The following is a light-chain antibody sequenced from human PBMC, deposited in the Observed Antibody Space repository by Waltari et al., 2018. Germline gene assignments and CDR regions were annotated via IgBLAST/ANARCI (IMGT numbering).Light chain of an antibody. V-gene: IGLV2-8*01. CDR3: SSDAVSNNFYD. Sequence: SARTQPPSASGSPDKSVTISSPETASGGPFPCYQQPPGKAPKLLIYEVNKRPSGVPDRFSGSKSGNTASLTVSGLQAEDEGDYYCSSDAVSNNFYDFGTGTKVTVL. J-gene: IGLJ1*01. CDR1: ASGGP. CDR2: EVN.